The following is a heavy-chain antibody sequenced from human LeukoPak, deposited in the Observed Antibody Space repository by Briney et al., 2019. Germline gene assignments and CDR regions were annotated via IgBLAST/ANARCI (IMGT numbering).Heavy chain of an antibody. D-gene: IGHD6-13*01. J-gene: IGHJ4*02. CDR1: GFPFSSYA. CDR3: AKTHSSSWHPLDF. CDR2: IVGDGGST. Sequence: TGGSLRLSCAASGFPFSSYAMSWVRQAPGKGLEWVSAIVGDGGSTYYADSVKGRFTISRDNSNNTLYLQMNNLRAEDTAVYYCAKTHSSSWHPLDFWGQGTLVTAS. V-gene: IGHV3-23*01.